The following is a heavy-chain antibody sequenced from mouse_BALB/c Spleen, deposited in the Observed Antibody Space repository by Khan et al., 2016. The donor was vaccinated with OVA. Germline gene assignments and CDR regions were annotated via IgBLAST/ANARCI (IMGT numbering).Heavy chain of an antibody. D-gene: IGHD4-1*01. V-gene: IGHV1-77*01. J-gene: IGHJ3*01. CDR1: GYTFTDYV. Sequence: QVQLKESGPELVKPGASVKMSCKASGYTFTDYVMNWVKRRTGQGLEWIGQIYPGSDSTYYNEKFKGKATLTADRSSSTAYMQLSSLTSEDSAVYFCARAGWDVFAYWGQGTLVTVSA. CDR2: IYPGSDST. CDR3: ARAGWDVFAY.